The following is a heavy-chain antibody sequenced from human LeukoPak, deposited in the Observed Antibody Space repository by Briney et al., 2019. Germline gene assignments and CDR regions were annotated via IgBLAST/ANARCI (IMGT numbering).Heavy chain of an antibody. V-gene: IGHV1-18*01. CDR1: GYTFTSYG. J-gene: IGHJ5*02. CDR3: AGFWLMRGWFDP. CDR2: ISAYNGIT. Sequence: ASVKVSCKASGYTFTSYGISWVRQAPGQGLEWMGWISAYNGITNYAQKLQGRVTMTTDTSTSTAYMELRSLRSDDTAVYYCAGFWLMRGWFDPWGQGTLVTVSS. D-gene: IGHD3-3*01.